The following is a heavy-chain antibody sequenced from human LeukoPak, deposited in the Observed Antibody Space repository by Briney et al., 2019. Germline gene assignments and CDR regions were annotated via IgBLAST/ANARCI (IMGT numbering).Heavy chain of an antibody. Sequence: GGSLRLSCAASGFTFSSYEMNWVRQAPGKGLEWVSYISSSGSTIYYADSVKGRFTISRDKAKKSLYLQMNSLRAEDTAVYYCARGGITMVRGVIFYYYYMDVWGKGTTVTVSS. J-gene: IGHJ6*03. CDR1: GFTFSSYE. D-gene: IGHD3-10*01. CDR3: ARGGITMVRGVIFYYYYMDV. CDR2: ISSSGSTI. V-gene: IGHV3-48*03.